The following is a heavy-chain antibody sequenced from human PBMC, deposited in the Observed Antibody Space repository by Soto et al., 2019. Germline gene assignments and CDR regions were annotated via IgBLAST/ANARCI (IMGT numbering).Heavy chain of an antibody. V-gene: IGHV4-39*01. CDR2: IYYSGST. J-gene: IGHJ5*02. CDR3: AGHKYHSSGPSAS. D-gene: IGHD3-22*01. CDR1: GVSISSSSYC. Sequence: PSETLSLTCTVSGVSISSSSYCWGWIRQPPGKGLEWIGSIYYSGSTYYNPSLKSRVTISVDTSKNQFSLKLSSVTAADTAVYYCAGHKYHSSGPSASWGQGTLVTVSS.